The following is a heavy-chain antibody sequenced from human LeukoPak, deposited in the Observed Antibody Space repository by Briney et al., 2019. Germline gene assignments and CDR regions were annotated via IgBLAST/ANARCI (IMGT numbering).Heavy chain of an antibody. V-gene: IGHV4-30-4*01. CDR1: GGSISSGDYY. J-gene: IGHJ5*02. CDR3: ARPYYYDSRIDP. Sequence: SETLSLTCTVSGGSISSGDYYWSWIRQPPGKGLEWIAYMYYSGSTYYNPSLKSRVTMSADTSKNQLSLELSSVTAADTAVYYCARPYYYDSRIDPWGQGILVTVSA. D-gene: IGHD3-22*01. CDR2: MYYSGST.